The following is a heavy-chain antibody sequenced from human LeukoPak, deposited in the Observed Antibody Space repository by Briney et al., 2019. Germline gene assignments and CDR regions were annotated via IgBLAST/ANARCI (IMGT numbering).Heavy chain of an antibody. Sequence: KASETLSLTCTVSGYSISSGYYWGWIRQPPGQGLEWIGSIYHSGSTNYNPSLKSRVTISIDTSKNQFSLKLSSVTAADTALYYCARQVAAAGRIHDYWGQGTLVTVSS. CDR3: ARQVAAAGRIHDY. V-gene: IGHV4-38-2*02. CDR2: IYHSGST. J-gene: IGHJ4*02. CDR1: GYSISSGYY. D-gene: IGHD6-13*01.